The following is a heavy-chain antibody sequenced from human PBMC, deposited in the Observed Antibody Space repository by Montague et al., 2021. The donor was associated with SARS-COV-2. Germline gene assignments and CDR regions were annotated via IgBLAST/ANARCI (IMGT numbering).Heavy chain of an antibody. CDR1: GFTFSDYY. CDR3: ARLGLGLRNYDFWSGQSPNYYYGMDV. J-gene: IGHJ6*02. CDR2: ISSSGSTI. Sequence: SLRLSCSASGFTFSDYYMSWIRQAPGKGLEWVSYISSSGSTIYYXDSVKGRFTISRDNAKNSLYLQMNSLRAEDTAVYYCARLGLGLRNYDFWSGQSPNYYYGMDVWGQGTTVTVSS. V-gene: IGHV3-11*01. D-gene: IGHD3-3*01.